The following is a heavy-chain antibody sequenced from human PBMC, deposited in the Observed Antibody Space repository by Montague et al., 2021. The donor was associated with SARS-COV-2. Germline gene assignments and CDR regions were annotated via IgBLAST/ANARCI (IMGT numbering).Heavy chain of an antibody. CDR3: ARFPHGSGRYNADYKYGMDV. V-gene: IGHV4-34*01. D-gene: IGHD3-10*01. CDR2: VNFRGRI. J-gene: IGHJ6*02. CDR1: GGSFSDFY. Sequence: SETLSLTCVVYGGSFSDFYWSWIRQPPGKGLEWIGEVNFRGRINYNPSLKSRATVSVDKSNNQFSLRLGSVTAADTAVYYCARFPHGSGRYNADYKYGMDVWGQGTTVTVSS.